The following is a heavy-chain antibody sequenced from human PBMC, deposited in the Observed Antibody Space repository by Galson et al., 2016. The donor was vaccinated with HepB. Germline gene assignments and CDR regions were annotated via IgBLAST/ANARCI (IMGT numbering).Heavy chain of an antibody. Sequence: SLRLSCAASGFTFSSYGIHWVRQAPGKGLEWVAVILYDGSNKYYVDSVKGRFTISRDNSKNTLYLQMDSLRPEDTAVYYCARAGGQYFYYMDVWGKGTTVTVSS. D-gene: IGHD6-25*01. J-gene: IGHJ6*03. CDR2: ILYDGSNK. CDR3: ARAGGQYFYYMDV. V-gene: IGHV3-30*03. CDR1: GFTFSSYG.